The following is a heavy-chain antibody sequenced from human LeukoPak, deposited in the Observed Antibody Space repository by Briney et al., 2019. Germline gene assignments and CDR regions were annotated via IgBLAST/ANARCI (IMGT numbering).Heavy chain of an antibody. J-gene: IGHJ3*02. CDR3: ARVVPGAEGPFDI. CDR2: IIPIFGTA. CDR1: GGTFSGYA. Sequence: SVKVSCKASGGTFSGYAISWVRQAPGQGLEWMGGIIPIFGTANYAQKFQGRVTITADESTSTAYMELSSLRSEDTAVYYCARVVPGAEGPFDIWGQGTMVTVSS. V-gene: IGHV1-69*13. D-gene: IGHD1-26*01.